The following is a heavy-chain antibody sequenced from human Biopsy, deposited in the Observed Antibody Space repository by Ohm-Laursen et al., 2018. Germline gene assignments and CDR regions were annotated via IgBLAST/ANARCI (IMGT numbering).Heavy chain of an antibody. V-gene: IGHV4-4*07. CDR1: GASMTGYF. CDR3: AREDEGLLRALDL. J-gene: IGHJ3*01. CDR2: IYIIGDT. D-gene: IGHD3-3*01. Sequence: SDTLSLTCTVSGASMTGYFWTWVRQPAGKGLEWIGHIYIIGDTTYNPSLESRVTMSLDTSKNQFSLKMTSLTAADTAVYFCAREDEGLLRALDLWGQGTMVTVSS.